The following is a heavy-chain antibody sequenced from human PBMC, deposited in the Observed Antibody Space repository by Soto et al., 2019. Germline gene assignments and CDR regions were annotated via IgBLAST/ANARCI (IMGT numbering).Heavy chain of an antibody. CDR1: GYTLTELS. V-gene: IGHV1-24*01. D-gene: IGHD3-10*01. Sequence: ASVKVSCKVSGYTLTELSMHWVRQAPGKGLEWMGGFDPEDGETINAQKFQGRVTMTEDTSTDTAYMELSRLRSEDTAVYYCATIPPGGWFGELPFDYWGQGTLVTVSS. CDR2: FDPEDGET. J-gene: IGHJ4*02. CDR3: ATIPPGGWFGELPFDY.